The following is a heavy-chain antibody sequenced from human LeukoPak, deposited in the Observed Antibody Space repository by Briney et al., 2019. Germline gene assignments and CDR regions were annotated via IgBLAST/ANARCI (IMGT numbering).Heavy chain of an antibody. V-gene: IGHV3-15*01. CDR2: IKSKTAGGTT. CDR3: AQGSGQFYEY. Sequence: GGSLRLSCAASGFTFSNAWMSWVRQAPGKGLEWVGRIKSKTAGGTTDFAAPVRGRFTISRDDSKNTLYLQMNSLTSEDTAMYYCAQGSGQFYEYWGQGTLVTVSS. CDR1: GFTFSNAW. J-gene: IGHJ4*02. D-gene: IGHD2-15*01.